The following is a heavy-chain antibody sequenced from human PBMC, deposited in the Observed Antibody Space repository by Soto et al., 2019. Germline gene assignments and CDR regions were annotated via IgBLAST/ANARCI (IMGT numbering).Heavy chain of an antibody. CDR2: IIPYIGNT. CDR3: ARDGSGYAFWSGYYTRNYYYYYMDV. J-gene: IGHJ6*03. Sequence: ASVKVSCKASGGTFSSYTISWVRQAPGQGLEWMGRIIPYIGNTNYAQKLQGRVTMTADTSTSTAYMELRSLRSDDTAVYYCARDGSGYAFWSGYYTRNYYYYYMDVWGKGTTVTVSS. D-gene: IGHD3-3*01. V-gene: IGHV1-18*01. CDR1: GGTFSSYT.